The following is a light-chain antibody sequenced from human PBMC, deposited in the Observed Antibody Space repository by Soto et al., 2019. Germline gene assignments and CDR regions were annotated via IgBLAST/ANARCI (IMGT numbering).Light chain of an antibody. J-gene: IGLJ3*02. CDR2: EVS. CDR1: SSDVGGYNY. CDR3: AAWDDSLSGGG. Sequence: QSVLTQPASVSGSPGQSITISCTGTSSDVGGYNYVSWYQQHPGKAPKLMIYEVSNRPSGVPDRFSGSKSGTSASLAISGLRSEDEADYYCAAWDDSLSGGGFGGGTKLTVL. V-gene: IGLV2-14*01.